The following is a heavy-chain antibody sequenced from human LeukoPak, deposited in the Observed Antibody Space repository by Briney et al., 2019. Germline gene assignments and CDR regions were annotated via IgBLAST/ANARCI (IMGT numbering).Heavy chain of an antibody. J-gene: IGHJ4*02. CDR3: ARLKGVPAADY. V-gene: IGHV4-39*01. D-gene: IGHD2-2*01. CDR2: IFYSGSP. CDR1: GGSISSTSYY. Sequence: SETLSLTCTVSGGSISSTSYYWGWIRQPPGKGLEWIWSIFYSGSPYYNPSLKSRVTISVDTSKNQFSLKLTSVTAADTAMYYCARLKGVPAADYWGQGTLVTVSS.